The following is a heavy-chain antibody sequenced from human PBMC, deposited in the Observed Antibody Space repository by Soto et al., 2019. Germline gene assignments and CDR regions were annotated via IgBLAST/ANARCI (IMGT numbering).Heavy chain of an antibody. J-gene: IGHJ4*02. V-gene: IGHV3-30*18. CDR1: GFTFSSYG. CDR3: AKDYIDYYDYVWGSCRYHPPGNYFDY. D-gene: IGHD3-16*02. CDR2: ISYDGSNK. Sequence: PGGSLRLSCAASGFTFSSYGMHWVRQAPGKGLEWVAVISYDGSNKYYADSVKGRFTISRDNSKNTLYLQMNSLRAEDTAVYYCAKDYIDYYDYVWGSCRYHPPGNYFDYWGQGTLVTVSS.